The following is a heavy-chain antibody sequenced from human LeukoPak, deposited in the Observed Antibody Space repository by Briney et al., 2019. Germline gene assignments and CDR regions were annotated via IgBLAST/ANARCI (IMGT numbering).Heavy chain of an antibody. D-gene: IGHD1-1*01. CDR3: ARVGSNSKTNDY. CDR2: IIPIFGTA. V-gene: IGHV1-69*13. Sequence: SVKVSCKASGGTFSSYAISWVRQAPGQGLEWMGGIIPIFGTANYAQKFQGRVTITADESTSTAYTELSSLRSEDTAVYYCARVGSNSKTNDYWGQGTLVTVSS. J-gene: IGHJ4*02. CDR1: GGTFSSYA.